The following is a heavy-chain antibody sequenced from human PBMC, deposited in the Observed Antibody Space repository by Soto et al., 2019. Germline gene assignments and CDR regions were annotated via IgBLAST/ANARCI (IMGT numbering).Heavy chain of an antibody. D-gene: IGHD1-1*01. V-gene: IGHV3-48*01. CDR2: ISSSSSTI. CDR1: GFTFSSYS. Sequence: PGGSLRLSCAASGFTFSSYSMNWVRQAPGKGLEWVSYISSSSSTIYYADSVKGRFTISRDNAKSSLYLQMNSLRAEDTAVYYCAKNRGGGWHNLFEYWGQGVLVTVSS. CDR3: AKNRGGGWHNLFEY. J-gene: IGHJ4*02.